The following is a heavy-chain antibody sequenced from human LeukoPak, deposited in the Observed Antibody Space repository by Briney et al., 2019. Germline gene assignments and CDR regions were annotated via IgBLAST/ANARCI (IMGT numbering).Heavy chain of an antibody. Sequence: PGGSLRLSCAASGFTFSNYAMSWVRQAPGKGLEWVSAISGSGGSTYYADSVKGLFTISRDNSKSTLYLRMNSLRAEDTAVYYCAVGYSYGLGTFDIWGQGTMVIVSS. D-gene: IGHD5-18*01. J-gene: IGHJ3*02. CDR2: ISGSGGST. CDR1: GFTFSNYA. V-gene: IGHV3-23*01. CDR3: AVGYSYGLGTFDI.